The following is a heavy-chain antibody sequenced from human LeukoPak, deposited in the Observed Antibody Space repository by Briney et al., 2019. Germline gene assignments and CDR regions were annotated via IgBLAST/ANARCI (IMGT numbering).Heavy chain of an antibody. CDR2: INHSGST. CDR3: ARLPRIAVAGRAYYYYGMDV. V-gene: IGHV4-34*01. J-gene: IGHJ6*02. Sequence: PSETLSLTCAVYGGSFSGYYWSWIRQPPGKGLEWIGEINHSGSTNYNPSLKSRVTISVDTSKNQFSLKLSSVTAADTAVYYCARLPRIAVAGRAYYYYGMDVWGQGTTVIVSS. D-gene: IGHD6-19*01. CDR1: GGSFSGYY.